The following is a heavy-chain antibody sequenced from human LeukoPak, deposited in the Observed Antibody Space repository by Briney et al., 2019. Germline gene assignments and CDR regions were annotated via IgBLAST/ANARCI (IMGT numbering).Heavy chain of an antibody. CDR2: INSRSTYI. Sequence: GWSLRLSGVASGFTFSNYNMNWVRQAPGDGLEWVSSINSRSTYIFYADSVMGRFTISRDNAKNSPFLQMNRLRAEDTAVYYCARDEPKGFDSWGQGTLVTVSS. V-gene: IGHV3-21*01. J-gene: IGHJ5*01. CDR1: GFTFSNYN. D-gene: IGHD1-14*01. CDR3: ARDEPKGFDS.